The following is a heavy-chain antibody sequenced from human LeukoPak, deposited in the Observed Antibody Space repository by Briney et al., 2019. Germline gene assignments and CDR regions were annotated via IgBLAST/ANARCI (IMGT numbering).Heavy chain of an antibody. CDR3: AKDSTFPPMYSSGWYQGFDY. D-gene: IGHD6-19*01. V-gene: IGHV3-30*02. Sequence: GGSLRLSCEASGFTFSSYNMHWVRQAPGKGLEWVAFIRYDGSNKYYADSVKGRFTISRDNSKNTLYLQMNSLRAEDTAVYYCAKDSTFPPMYSSGWYQGFDYWGQGTLVTVSS. CDR2: IRYDGSNK. J-gene: IGHJ4*02. CDR1: GFTFSSYN.